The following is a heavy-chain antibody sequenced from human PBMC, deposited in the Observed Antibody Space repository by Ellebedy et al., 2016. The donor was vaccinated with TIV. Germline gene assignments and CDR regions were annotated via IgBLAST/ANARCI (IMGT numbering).Heavy chain of an antibody. J-gene: IGHJ5*02. V-gene: IGHV3-72*01. CDR2: TRNKPNNYTT. D-gene: IGHD4-17*01. Sequence: GESLKISCAVSGFILSDHDMDWVRQAPGKGLEWVGRTRNKPNNYTTEYDASVKGRFTISRDDSKNSLYLQMNSLKIEDTAVYYCTGWRSGDPTWGQGTLVTVSS. CDR1: GFILSDHD. CDR3: TGWRSGDPT.